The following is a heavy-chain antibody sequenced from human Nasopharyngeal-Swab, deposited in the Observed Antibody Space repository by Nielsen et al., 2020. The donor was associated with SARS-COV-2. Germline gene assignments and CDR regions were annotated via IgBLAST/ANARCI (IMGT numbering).Heavy chain of an antibody. CDR1: GFTFSSYG. Sequence: GESLKISCAASGFTFSSYGMHWVRQAPGKGLEWVAVIWYDGSNKYYADSVKGRFTISRDNSKNTLYLQMNSLRAEDTAVYYCARGPDIAAALYFDFWGQGTLVTVSS. D-gene: IGHD6-13*01. CDR2: IWYDGSNK. CDR3: ARGPDIAAALYFDF. V-gene: IGHV3-33*01. J-gene: IGHJ4*02.